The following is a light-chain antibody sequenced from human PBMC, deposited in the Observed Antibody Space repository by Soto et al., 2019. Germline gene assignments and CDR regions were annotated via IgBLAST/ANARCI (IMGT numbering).Light chain of an antibody. CDR3: QQTFSAPVT. V-gene: IGKV1-39*01. CDR2: AAS. J-gene: IGKJ2*01. CDR1: QSISSY. Sequence: DIQMTQSPSSLSASVGDRVTITCRASQSISSYLNWYQQKPGEAPKILIYAASTLQSGVPSRFSGRGSGPDFSLTISSLQPEDFAPYYCQQTFSAPVTFGQGTRLEIK.